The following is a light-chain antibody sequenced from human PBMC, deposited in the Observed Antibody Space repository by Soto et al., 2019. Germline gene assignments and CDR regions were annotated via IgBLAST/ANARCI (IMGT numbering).Light chain of an antibody. CDR3: SSYAGSSNV. V-gene: IGLV2-8*01. CDR2: EVN. Sequence: QSALTQPPSASGSPGQSGAISCTGTSSDVGGYNYVSWYQQHPGKAPKLMIYEVNKRPSGVPERFSGSKSGNTASLTVSGLQAEDEADYSCSSYAGSSNVFGTGTKLTVL. J-gene: IGLJ1*01. CDR1: SSDVGGYNY.